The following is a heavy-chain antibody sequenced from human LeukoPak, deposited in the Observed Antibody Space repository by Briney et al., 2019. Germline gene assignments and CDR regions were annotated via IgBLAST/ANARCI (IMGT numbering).Heavy chain of an antibody. D-gene: IGHD6-13*01. V-gene: IGHV4-39*07. CDR3: ARVSGEAAAGNWFDP. CDR1: GGSISSSSYY. J-gene: IGHJ5*02. CDR2: IYYSGST. Sequence: PSETLSLTCTVSGGSISSSSYYWGWIRQPPGKGLEWIGSIYYSGSTYYNPSLKSRVTISVDTSKNQFSLKLSSVTAADTAVYYCARVSGEAAAGNWFDPWGQGTLVTVSS.